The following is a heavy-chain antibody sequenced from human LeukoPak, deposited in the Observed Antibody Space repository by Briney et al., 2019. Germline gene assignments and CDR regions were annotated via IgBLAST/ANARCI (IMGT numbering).Heavy chain of an antibody. V-gene: IGHV3-21*01. Sequence: PGGSLRLSCVASEFNVSNNYMSWVRQAPGKGLEWVSSISSSGRSQYYPDSLKGRFSISRDNAKNSLYLQMNSLRAEDTAVYYCAKGVGDYLHYYFDYWGQGTLVTVSS. CDR1: EFNVSNNY. CDR3: AKGVGDYLHYYFDY. CDR2: ISSSGRSQ. D-gene: IGHD4-17*01. J-gene: IGHJ4*02.